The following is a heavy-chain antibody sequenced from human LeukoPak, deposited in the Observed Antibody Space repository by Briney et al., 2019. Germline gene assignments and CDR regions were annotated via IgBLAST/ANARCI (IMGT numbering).Heavy chain of an antibody. J-gene: IGHJ4*02. V-gene: IGHV4-31*03. CDR1: GGSISSGGYY. CDR3: ARDRGVRSRWNFDY. CDR2: IYYSGST. Sequence: PSETLSLTCTVSGGSISSGGYYWSWIRQHPGKGLEWIGYIYYSGSTYYNPSLKSRVTISVDTSKNQFSLKLSSVTAADTAVYYCARDRGVRSRWNFDYWGQGTLVTVSS. D-gene: IGHD3-10*01.